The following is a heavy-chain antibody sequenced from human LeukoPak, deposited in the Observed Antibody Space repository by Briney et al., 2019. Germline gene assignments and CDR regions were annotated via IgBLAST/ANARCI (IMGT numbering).Heavy chain of an antibody. CDR3: ASPGFNYGDYPEWFDP. V-gene: IGHV4-39*01. D-gene: IGHD4-17*01. Sequence: SETLSLTCTASGGSISSSSYYWGWIRQPPGRGLEWIGSIYYSGSTYYNPSLKSRVTISVDTSKNQFSLKLSSVTAADTAVYYCASPGFNYGDYPEWFDPWGQGTLVTVSS. J-gene: IGHJ5*02. CDR1: GGSISSSSYY. CDR2: IYYSGST.